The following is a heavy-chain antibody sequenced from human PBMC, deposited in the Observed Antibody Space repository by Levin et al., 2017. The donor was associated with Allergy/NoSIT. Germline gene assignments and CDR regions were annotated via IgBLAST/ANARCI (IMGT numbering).Heavy chain of an antibody. CDR1: GFTFSSYS. D-gene: IGHD1-14*01. V-gene: IGHV3-21*01. Sequence: LSLTCAASGFTFSSYSMNWVRQAPGKGLEWVSSISSSSSYISYADSVKGRFTISRDNAKNSLYLQMNSLRAEDTAVYYCASGTRGYYYMDGWGKGTTVTVSS. J-gene: IGHJ6*03. CDR2: ISSSSSYI. CDR3: ASGTRGYYYMDG.